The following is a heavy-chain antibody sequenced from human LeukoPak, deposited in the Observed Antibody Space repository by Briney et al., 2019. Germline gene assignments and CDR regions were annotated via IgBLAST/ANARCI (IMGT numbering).Heavy chain of an antibody. Sequence: GGSLRLSCAASGFTFSDYAMLCVRQAPGKRLEWVAVLSYGGTNKYYPASVKGRFTISRDNSKNTMFLQMISLGAEDTAVYHCARDRSAYANDAFDFWGQGTMVTVSS. CDR3: ARDRSAYANDAFDF. V-gene: IGHV3-30-3*01. J-gene: IGHJ3*01. D-gene: IGHD3-3*01. CDR2: LSYGGTNK. CDR1: GFTFSDYA.